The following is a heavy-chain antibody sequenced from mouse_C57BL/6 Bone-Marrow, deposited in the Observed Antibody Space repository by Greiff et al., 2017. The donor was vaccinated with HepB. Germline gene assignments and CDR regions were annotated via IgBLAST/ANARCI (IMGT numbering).Heavy chain of an antibody. V-gene: IGHV1-66*01. CDR1: GYSFTSYY. J-gene: IGHJ4*01. CDR2: IYPGSGNT. Sequence: VQLQQSGPELVKPGASVKISCKASGYSFTSYYIHWVKQRPGQGLEWIGWIYPGSGNTKYNEKFKGKATLTADTSSSTAYMQLSSLTSEDSAVYYCARKDFTTVVEGYAMDYWGQGTSVTVSS. CDR3: ARKDFTTVVEGYAMDY. D-gene: IGHD1-1*01.